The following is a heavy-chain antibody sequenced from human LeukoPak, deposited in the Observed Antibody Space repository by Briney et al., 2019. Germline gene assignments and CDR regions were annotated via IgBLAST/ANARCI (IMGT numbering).Heavy chain of an antibody. CDR3: ARDKIVGGFDP. V-gene: IGHV3-74*01. D-gene: IGHD1-26*01. Sequence: GGSLRLSCAASGFTFSSYWMSWVRQAPGKGLVWVSRINTDGSSTSYADSVKGRFTISRDNAKNTLYLQMNSLRAEDTAVYYCARDKIVGGFDPWGQGTLVTVSS. CDR1: GFTFSSYW. CDR2: INTDGSST. J-gene: IGHJ5*02.